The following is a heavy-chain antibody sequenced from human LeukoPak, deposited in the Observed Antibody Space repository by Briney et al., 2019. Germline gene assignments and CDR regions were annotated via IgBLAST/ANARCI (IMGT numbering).Heavy chain of an antibody. CDR3: ARELIFYSSSPNWFDP. Sequence: PGGSLRLSCAASGFTFSSHRMSWVRQAPGKGLEWVANIKKDGSEKYYVDSVKGRFTISRDNAKNSLYLQMNSLRAEDTAVYYCARELIFYSSSPNWFDPWGQGTLVTVSS. J-gene: IGHJ5*02. CDR2: IKKDGSEK. D-gene: IGHD6-13*01. CDR1: GFTFSSHR. V-gene: IGHV3-7*01.